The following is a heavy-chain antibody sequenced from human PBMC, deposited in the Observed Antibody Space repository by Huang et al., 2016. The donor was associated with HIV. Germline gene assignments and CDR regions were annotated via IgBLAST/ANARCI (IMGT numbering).Heavy chain of an antibody. Sequence: QVQLVQSGAEVKKHGASVKVSCKASGYSFTTYARHWVRQAPGHRLEWMGRINPGNGNTKYSQKFQGRVTSTRDTSASTVDMEVSSLTFEDTAVYYCAREFVIFGAPLWPAYWGQGTLISVSS. CDR3: AREFVIFGAPLWPAY. CDR2: INPGNGNT. D-gene: IGHD2-21*01. J-gene: IGHJ4*02. CDR1: GYSFTTYA. V-gene: IGHV1-3*01.